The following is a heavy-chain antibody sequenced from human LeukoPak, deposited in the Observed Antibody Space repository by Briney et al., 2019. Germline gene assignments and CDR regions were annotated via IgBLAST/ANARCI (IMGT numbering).Heavy chain of an antibody. CDR2: INPSGGST. D-gene: IGHD5-18*01. J-gene: IGHJ4*02. CDR3: ASVKAQDTAMRN. CDR1: GYTFTSYY. Sequence: ASVKVSCKASGYTFTSYYMHWVRQAPGQGLEWMGIINPSGGSTSYAQKFQGRVTMTRDMSTSTVYMELSSLRSEDTAVYYCASVKAQDTAMRNWGQGTLVTVSS. V-gene: IGHV1-46*01.